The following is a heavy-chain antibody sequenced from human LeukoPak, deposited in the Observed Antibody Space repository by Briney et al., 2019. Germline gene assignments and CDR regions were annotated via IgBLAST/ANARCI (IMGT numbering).Heavy chain of an antibody. D-gene: IGHD3-10*01. V-gene: IGHV4-34*01. CDR1: GGSFSTYY. Sequence: SETLSLTCAFYGGSFSTYYWSWIRQPPGKGLEWIGEINHSGSTNYNPSLKSRVTISVDTSKNQFSLTLSSVTAADTALYYCAKDISFGELSSNIWGQGTIVTVSS. J-gene: IGHJ3*02. CDR3: AKDISFGELSSNI. CDR2: INHSGST.